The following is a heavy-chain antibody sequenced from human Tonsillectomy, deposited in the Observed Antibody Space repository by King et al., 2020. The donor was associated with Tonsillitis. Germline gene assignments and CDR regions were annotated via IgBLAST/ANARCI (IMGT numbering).Heavy chain of an antibody. D-gene: IGHD3-10*01. CDR3: ARGITMVRGVNEFDP. J-gene: IGHJ5*02. CDR1: GYIFTRYG. Sequence: VQLVESGAEVKKPGASVKVSCKASGYIFTRYGISWVRQAPGQGLEWMGWISVYNGHTKYAQKLQGRVTMTTDTSTSTAYMELRSLRSDDTAVYYCARGITMVRGVNEFDPWGQGTLVTVSS. CDR2: ISVYNGHT. V-gene: IGHV1-18*04.